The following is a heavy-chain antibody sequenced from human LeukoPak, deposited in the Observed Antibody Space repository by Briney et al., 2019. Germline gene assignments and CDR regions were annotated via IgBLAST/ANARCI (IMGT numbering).Heavy chain of an antibody. V-gene: IGHV3-23*01. Sequence: PGGSLRLSCAASGFTFSSYAMSWVRQAPVKGLEWVSAISGSGGSTYYADSVKGRFTISRDNSKNSLYLQMNSLRAEDTAVYYCASQLFYGDYVLDFPHWGQGTLVTVSS. CDR1: GFTFSSYA. CDR2: ISGSGGST. J-gene: IGHJ1*01. CDR3: ASQLFYGDYVLDFPH. D-gene: IGHD4-17*01.